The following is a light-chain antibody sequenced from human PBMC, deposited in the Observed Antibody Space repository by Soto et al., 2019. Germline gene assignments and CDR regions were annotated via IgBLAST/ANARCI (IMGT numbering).Light chain of an antibody. V-gene: IGLV2-14*01. CDR3: SSYTNSNTLV. CDR1: SSDVGRYNY. J-gene: IGLJ2*01. CDR2: EVS. Sequence: QSALTQPASVSGSPGQSITISCTGTSSDVGRYNYVSWYQQHPGKAPKLVIYEVSSRPSGVSNRFSGSKSGNTASLTISGLQAEYEADYYCSSYTNSNTLVFGGGTKLTVL.